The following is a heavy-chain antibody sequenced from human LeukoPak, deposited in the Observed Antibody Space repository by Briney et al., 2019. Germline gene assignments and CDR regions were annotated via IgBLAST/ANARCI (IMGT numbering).Heavy chain of an antibody. V-gene: IGHV1-18*01. J-gene: IGHJ4*02. CDR3: ARVRPLLWFGELLSDLRPFDY. Sequence: ASVKVSCKASGYTFTSYAISWVRQAPGQGLEWMGWISAYNGNTNYAQKLQGRVNMTTDTSTSTAYMELRSLRSDDTAVYYCARVRPLLWFGELLSDLRPFDYWGQGTLVTVSS. CDR2: ISAYNGNT. CDR1: GYTFTSYA. D-gene: IGHD3-10*01.